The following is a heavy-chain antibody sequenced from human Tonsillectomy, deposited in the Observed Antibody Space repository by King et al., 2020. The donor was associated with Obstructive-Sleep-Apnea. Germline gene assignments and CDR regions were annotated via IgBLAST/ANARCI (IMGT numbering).Heavy chain of an antibody. D-gene: IGHD3-3*01. V-gene: IGHV5-51*01. CDR2: IYPGDSDT. J-gene: IGHJ4*01. Sequence: QLVQSGAEGKKPGESLKISCKGSGYTFIKYWIGWVRQVPGKGLEWMGMIYPGDSDTRNSPSFEGQVTISVDKSVSTAYLQWSSLRASDTATYFCARLVEDGHSFGRLDYWGPGTLVIVSS. CDR1: GYTFIKYW. CDR3: ARLVEDGHSFGRLDY.